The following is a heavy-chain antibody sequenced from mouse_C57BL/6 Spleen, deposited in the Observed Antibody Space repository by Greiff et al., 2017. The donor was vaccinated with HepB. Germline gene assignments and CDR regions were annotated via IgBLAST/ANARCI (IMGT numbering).Heavy chain of an antibody. J-gene: IGHJ2*01. CDR3: AKGAYGTPFDY. Sequence: QVQLQQSGAELAKPGASVKLSCKASGYTFTSYWMHWVKQRPGQGLEWIGYINPSSGYTKYNQKFKDKATLTADKSSSTAYMQLSSLTYEDSAVYNCAKGAYGTPFDYGGQGTIVTVSS. CDR2: INPSSGYT. V-gene: IGHV1-7*01. D-gene: IGHD1-1*01. CDR1: GYTFTSYW.